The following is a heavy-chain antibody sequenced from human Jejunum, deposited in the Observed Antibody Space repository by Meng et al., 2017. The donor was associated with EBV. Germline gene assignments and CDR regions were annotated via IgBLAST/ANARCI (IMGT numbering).Heavy chain of an antibody. CDR3: LRESSDGGSYYAY. CDR2: ISKDGNL. Sequence: QVQVVESGGGVVQPGTPLRLSCTASGFPFSSYAMRWVRPAPGKGLEWVAVISKDGNLDHAESVKGRFTISRDTSKSALYLQMNSLRSEDTAVYYCLRESSDGGSYYAYWGQGTLVTVAS. J-gene: IGHJ4*02. D-gene: IGHD1-26*01. CDR1: GFPFSSYA. V-gene: IGHV3-30*11.